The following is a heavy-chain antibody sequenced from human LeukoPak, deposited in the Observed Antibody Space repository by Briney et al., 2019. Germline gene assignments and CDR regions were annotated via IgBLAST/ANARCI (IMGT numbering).Heavy chain of an antibody. CDR1: GGSFSGYY. Sequence: SETLSLTCAVYGGSFSGYYWSWIRQPPGKGLEWIGEINHSGSTNYNPSLKSRVTISVDTSKNQFSLKLSSVTAADTAVYYCARGDEVVRGVSDFDYWGQGTLVTVSS. D-gene: IGHD3-10*01. CDR2: INHSGST. J-gene: IGHJ4*02. V-gene: IGHV4-34*01. CDR3: ARGDEVVRGVSDFDY.